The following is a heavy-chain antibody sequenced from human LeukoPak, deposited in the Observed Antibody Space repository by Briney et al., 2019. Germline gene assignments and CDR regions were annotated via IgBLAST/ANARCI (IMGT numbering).Heavy chain of an antibody. V-gene: IGHV3-66*01. Sequence: GGSLRLSCAASGFTVSSNYMSWVRQAPGKGLEWVSVIYSGGSTYYADSVKGRFTISRDNSKNTLYLQMNSLRAEDTAVYYCASRYSSSSSLFVDYWGQGTLVTVSS. J-gene: IGHJ4*02. CDR2: IYSGGST. CDR1: GFTVSSNY. CDR3: ASRYSSSSSLFVDY. D-gene: IGHD6-6*01.